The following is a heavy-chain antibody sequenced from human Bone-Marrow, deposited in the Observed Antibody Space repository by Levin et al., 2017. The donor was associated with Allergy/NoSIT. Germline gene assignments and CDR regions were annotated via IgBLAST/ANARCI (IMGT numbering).Heavy chain of an antibody. CDR1: GITFTSAW. CDR2: IQSKNDGGAT. CDR3: ATGTPIDY. Sequence: PGASVKVSCAASGITFTSAWLNWVRQGPGKGLEWVGRIQSKNDGGATDYAAAVKGRFTISRDDSKNMLHLQMDSLQTEDTALYYCATGTPIDYWGQGTLVTVSS. V-gene: IGHV3-15*01. J-gene: IGHJ4*02.